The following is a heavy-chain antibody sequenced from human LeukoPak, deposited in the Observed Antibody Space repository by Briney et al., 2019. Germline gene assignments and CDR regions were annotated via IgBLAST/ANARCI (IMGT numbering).Heavy chain of an antibody. CDR2: INHSGST. CDR3: ARGGSPNSGYYYGMDV. Sequence: PSETLSLTCAVYGGSFSGYYWSWIRQPPGKGLEWIGEINHSGSTNYNPSLKSRVTISVDTSKNQFSLKLSSVTAADTAVYYCARGGSPNSGYYYGMDVWGKGTTVTVSS. V-gene: IGHV4-34*01. CDR1: GGSFSGYY. J-gene: IGHJ6*04.